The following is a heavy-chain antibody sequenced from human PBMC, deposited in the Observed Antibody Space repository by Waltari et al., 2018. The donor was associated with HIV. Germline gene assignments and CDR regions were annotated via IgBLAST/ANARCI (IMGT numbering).Heavy chain of an antibody. CDR1: GFTFSDYY. J-gene: IGHJ5*02. V-gene: IGHV3-11*01. CDR2: ISRSGSTI. D-gene: IGHD3-10*01. Sequence: QVQLVESGGGLVKPGGSLRLSCAASGFTFSDYYMTWIRQAPGKGLEWVSYISRSGSTIYYADSVKGRFTISRDNAKNSLYLQMNSLSVEDTAVYYCARGVTMLRGVIGNNWFDPWGQGTLVTVSS. CDR3: ARGVTMLRGVIGNNWFDP.